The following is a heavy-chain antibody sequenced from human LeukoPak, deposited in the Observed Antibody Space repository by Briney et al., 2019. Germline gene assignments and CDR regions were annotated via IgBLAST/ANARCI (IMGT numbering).Heavy chain of an antibody. CDR3: TRIPTHYYGSGSYYGYFDS. Sequence: SETLSLTCTVSGGSTSSGDYYWNWIRQHPGKGLEWIGYMNNGGTSNYNPSLRSRVTISVDTSNNQFSLRLSSVTAADTAVYYCTRIPTHYYGSGSYYGYFDSWGQGTLVTVSS. J-gene: IGHJ4*02. CDR1: GGSTSSGDYY. D-gene: IGHD3-10*01. CDR2: MNNGGTS. V-gene: IGHV4-31*03.